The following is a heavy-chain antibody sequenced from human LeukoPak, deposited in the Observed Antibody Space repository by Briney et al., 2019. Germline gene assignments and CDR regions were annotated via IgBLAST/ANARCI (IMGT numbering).Heavy chain of an antibody. CDR1: GGSITFGNYY. CDR2: IYYSGST. D-gene: IGHD5-18*01. V-gene: IGHV4-39*07. Sequence: PSETLSLTCTVSGGSITFGNYYWTWIRQPPGKGLEWIGSIYYSGSTYYNPSLKSRVTISVDTSKNQFFLTLRSVAAADTAFYYCARIGYSYGPQYYFDYWGQGTLVTVSS. J-gene: IGHJ4*02. CDR3: ARIGYSYGPQYYFDY.